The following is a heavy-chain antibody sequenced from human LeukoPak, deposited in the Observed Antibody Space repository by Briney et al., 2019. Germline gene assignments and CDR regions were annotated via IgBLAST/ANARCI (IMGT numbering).Heavy chain of an antibody. V-gene: IGHV4-34*01. CDR2: INHSGST. Sequence: SETLSLTCAVYGGSFSGYYWSWIRQPPGKGLEWIGEINHSGSTNYNPSLKSRVTISVDTSKNQFSLKLSSVTAADTAVCYCARASSGDYKRFDYWGQGTLVTVSS. D-gene: IGHD4-17*01. J-gene: IGHJ4*02. CDR1: GGSFSGYY. CDR3: ARASSGDYKRFDY.